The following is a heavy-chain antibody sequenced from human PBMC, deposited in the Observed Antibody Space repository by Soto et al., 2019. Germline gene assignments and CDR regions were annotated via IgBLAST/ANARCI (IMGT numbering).Heavy chain of an antibody. CDR3: ASFSSPGVSWYFDL. J-gene: IGHJ2*01. D-gene: IGHD3-10*01. CDR2: IYYSGTT. CDR1: GGSMSSYY. Sequence: QVQLQESGPGLVKPSETLSLTCTVSGGSMSSYYWTWIRQPPGKGLEWIGYIYYSGTTNYNPSLKSRVALSVDTSKNQFSLKLSSVTAADTAVYYCASFSSPGVSWYFDLWGRGTLVTVSS. V-gene: IGHV4-59*01.